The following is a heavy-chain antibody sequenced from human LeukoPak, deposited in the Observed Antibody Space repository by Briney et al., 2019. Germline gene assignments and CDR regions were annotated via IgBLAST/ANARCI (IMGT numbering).Heavy chain of an antibody. J-gene: IGHJ4*02. V-gene: IGHV3-7*01. CDR1: GFTFSSYW. Sequence: PGGSLRLSCAASGFTFSSYWMSWVRQAPGKGLEWVANIKQDGSEKYYVDSVKGRFTISRDNAKNSLYLQMNSLRAEDTAVYYCARDCGLYGSANDYWGQGTLVTVSS. CDR3: ARDCGLYGSANDY. D-gene: IGHD3-10*01. CDR2: IKQDGSEK.